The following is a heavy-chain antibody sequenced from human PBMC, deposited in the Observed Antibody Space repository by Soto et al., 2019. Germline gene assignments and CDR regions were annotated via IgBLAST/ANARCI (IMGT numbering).Heavy chain of an antibody. CDR1: GYTFTSYG. Sequence: QVQLVQSGAEVKKPGASVKVSCKASGYTFTSYGISWVRQAPGQGLEWMGWISAYSGNTNYAQKLQGRVTMTTDTPTSTAYMELRSLRSDDTAVYYCAREPPFYGDSDPNWFYPWGQGTLVTVSS. CDR2: ISAYSGNT. CDR3: AREPPFYGDSDPNWFYP. V-gene: IGHV1-18*01. D-gene: IGHD4-17*01. J-gene: IGHJ5*02.